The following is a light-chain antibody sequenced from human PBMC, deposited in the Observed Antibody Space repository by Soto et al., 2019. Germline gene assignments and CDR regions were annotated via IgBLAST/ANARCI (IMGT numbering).Light chain of an antibody. CDR1: SSDVGGYKY. Sequence: QSVLTQAPSASGSPGQSVTLSCTGTSSDVGGYKYVSWFHQHPGKAPKLMIPDRISDSKSANTASLTVSGLQAEDEAEFYCSSFAARNNPLFGGGTKVTVL. V-gene: IGLV2-8*01. J-gene: IGLJ2*01. CDR3: SSFAARNNPL.